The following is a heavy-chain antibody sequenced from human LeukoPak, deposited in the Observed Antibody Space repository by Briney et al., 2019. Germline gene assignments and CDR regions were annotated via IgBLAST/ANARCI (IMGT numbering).Heavy chain of an antibody. CDR2: ISYDGSNK. Sequence: GGSLRLSCAASGFTFSSYGMHWVRQAPGKGLEWVAVISYDGSNKYYADSVKGRFTISRDNSKNTLYLQMNSLRAEDTAVYYCAKNDRSRSLVVAATCDYWGQGTLVTVSS. CDR3: AKNDRSRSLVVAATCDY. V-gene: IGHV3-30*18. D-gene: IGHD2-15*01. J-gene: IGHJ4*02. CDR1: GFTFSSYG.